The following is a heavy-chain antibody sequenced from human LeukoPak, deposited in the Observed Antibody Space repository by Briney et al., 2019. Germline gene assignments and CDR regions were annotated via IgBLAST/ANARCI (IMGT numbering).Heavy chain of an antibody. V-gene: IGHV3-7*01. CDR1: GFSFSSYW. Sequence: GGSLRLSCAASGFSFSSYWMSWVRQAPGKGLEWVANIKEDGSEKNYVDSVKGRFTISRDNAKNSLYLQMNTLRAEDTAVYYCGRSGIVTTAVPFWGQGTLITVSS. CDR2: IKEDGSEK. J-gene: IGHJ4*02. CDR3: GRSGIVTTAVPF. D-gene: IGHD1-26*01.